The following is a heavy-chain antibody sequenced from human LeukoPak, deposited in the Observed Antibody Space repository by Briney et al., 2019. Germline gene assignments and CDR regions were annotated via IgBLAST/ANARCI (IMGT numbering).Heavy chain of an antibody. CDR2: ISGDGGST. D-gene: IGHD3-22*01. CDR1: GFTFDDYA. Sequence: GGSLRLSCAASGFTFDDYAMHWVRQAPGKGLEWVSLISGDGGSTYYADSVKGRLTISKDNSINSLYLQMNSLRTEDTALYYCAKNGRLYYDSSGYHDYWGQGTLVTVSS. J-gene: IGHJ4*02. CDR3: AKNGRLYYDSSGYHDY. V-gene: IGHV3-43*02.